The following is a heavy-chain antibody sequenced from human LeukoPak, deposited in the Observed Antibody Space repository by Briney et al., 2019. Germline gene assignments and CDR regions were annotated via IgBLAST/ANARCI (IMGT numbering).Heavy chain of an antibody. Sequence: GGSLRLSCAASGFTFNICTMNWVRQAPGKGLEWVSSISSSSTYVYYADSLKGRFTISRDNGKHSLYLQMNSLRAEDTAVYYCAVQCVHHGFDIWGQGTMVTVSS. CDR3: AVQCVHHGFDI. CDR1: GFTFNICT. J-gene: IGHJ3*02. D-gene: IGHD1-1*01. CDR2: ISSSSTYV. V-gene: IGHV3-21*01.